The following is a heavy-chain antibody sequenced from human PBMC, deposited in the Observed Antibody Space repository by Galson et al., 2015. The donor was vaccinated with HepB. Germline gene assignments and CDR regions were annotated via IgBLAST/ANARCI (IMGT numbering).Heavy chain of an antibody. CDR2: INHSGST. Sequence: ETLSLTCAVYGGSFSGYYWSWIRQPPGKGLEWIGEINHSGSTNYNPSLKSRVTISVDTSKNQFSLKLSSVTAADTAVYYCASAGSDLAPSYWGQGTLVTVSS. CDR1: GGSFSGYY. CDR3: ASAGSDLAPSY. V-gene: IGHV4-34*01. J-gene: IGHJ4*02. D-gene: IGHD3-10*01.